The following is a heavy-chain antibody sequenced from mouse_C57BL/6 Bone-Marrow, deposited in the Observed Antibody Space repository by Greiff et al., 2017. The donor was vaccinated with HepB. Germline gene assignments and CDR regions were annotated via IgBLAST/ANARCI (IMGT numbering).Heavy chain of an antibody. J-gene: IGHJ2*01. Sequence: VQLKESGPELVKPGDSVKISCKASGYSFTGYFMNWVMQSHGKSLEWIGRINPYNGDTFYNQKFKGKATLTVDKSSSTAHMELRSLTSEDSAVYDCARWYYGSSPDYWGQGTTLTVSS. V-gene: IGHV1-20*01. CDR1: GYSFTGYF. CDR3: ARWYYGSSPDY. D-gene: IGHD1-1*01. CDR2: INPYNGDT.